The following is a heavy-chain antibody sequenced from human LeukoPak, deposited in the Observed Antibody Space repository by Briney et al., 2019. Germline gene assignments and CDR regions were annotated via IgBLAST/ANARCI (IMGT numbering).Heavy chain of an antibody. J-gene: IGHJ4*02. Sequence: PSETLSLTCAVYGGSFSGYYWSWIRQPPGKGLEWIGEINHSGSTNYNPSLKSRATISVDTSKNQFSLKLSSVTAADTAVYYCARRNYYDSSGSPPYYFDYWGQGTLVTVSS. CDR2: INHSGST. V-gene: IGHV4-34*01. CDR3: ARRNYYDSSGSPPYYFDY. D-gene: IGHD3-22*01. CDR1: GGSFSGYY.